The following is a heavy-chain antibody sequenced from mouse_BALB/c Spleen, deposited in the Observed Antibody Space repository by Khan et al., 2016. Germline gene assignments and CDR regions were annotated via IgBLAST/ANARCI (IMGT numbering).Heavy chain of an antibody. Sequence: VQLQQSGAEIVKPGASVKLSCTASGFNIKDTYMHWVKQRPEQGLEWIGRIDPANGNTKYDPKFQGKASITADTSSNTAYLQLSSLTSEDTAVYYCASRRAYDDAMDYWGQGTSVTVSS. CDR1: GFNIKDTY. CDR3: ASRRAYDDAMDY. CDR2: IDPANGNT. J-gene: IGHJ4*01. V-gene: IGHV14-3*02. D-gene: IGHD2-12*01.